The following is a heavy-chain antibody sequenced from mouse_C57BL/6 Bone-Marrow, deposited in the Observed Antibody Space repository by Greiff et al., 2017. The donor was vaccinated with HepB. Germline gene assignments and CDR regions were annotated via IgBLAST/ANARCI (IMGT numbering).Heavy chain of an antibody. CDR1: GYTFTSYD. V-gene: IGHV1-85*01. CDR3: ARGEGAY. CDR2: IYPRDGST. J-gene: IGHJ3*01. Sequence: VKLQESGPELVKPGASVKLSCKASGYTFTSYDINWVKQRPGQGLEWIGWIYPRDGSTKYNEKFKGKATLTVDTSSSTAYMELNSLTSEDSAVYFCARGEGAYWGQGTLVTVSA.